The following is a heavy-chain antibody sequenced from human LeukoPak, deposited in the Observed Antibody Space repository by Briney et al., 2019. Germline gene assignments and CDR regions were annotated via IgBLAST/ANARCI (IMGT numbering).Heavy chain of an antibody. V-gene: IGHV3-7*01. Sequence: PGGSLRLSCGASGFTFSRYWMTWVRQAPGKGLEWVANINQDGREKYYVDFVKGRFTISRDNTKNSLYLQMNSLRAEDTAVYYCARDTYGDGDYWGQGTLVTVSS. CDR1: GFTFSRYW. CDR3: ARDTYGDGDY. J-gene: IGHJ4*02. D-gene: IGHD4-17*01. CDR2: INQDGREK.